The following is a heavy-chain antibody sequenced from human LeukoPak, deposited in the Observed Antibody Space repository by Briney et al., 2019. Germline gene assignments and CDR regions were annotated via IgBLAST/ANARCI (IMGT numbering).Heavy chain of an antibody. V-gene: IGHV3-23*01. CDR3: AKDRENDILTGYFDY. D-gene: IGHD3-9*01. CDR2: ITVSGGST. Sequence: GGSLRLSCAASGFTFSSSAMTWVRQAPGKGLEWVSAITVSGGSTYYADSVKGRFTISRDNSKNTLYLQMNSLRAEDTAVYYCAKDRENDILTGYFDYWGQGTLVTVSS. CDR1: GFTFSSSA. J-gene: IGHJ4*02.